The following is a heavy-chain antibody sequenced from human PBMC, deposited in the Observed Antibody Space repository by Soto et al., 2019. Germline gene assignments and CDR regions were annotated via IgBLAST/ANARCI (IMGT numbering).Heavy chain of an antibody. J-gene: IGHJ5*01. Sequence: EVQLVESGGGLVQPGGSLRLSCEASRGAFGDYWMHWVRQAPGKGLVWVSRINRDANDIIYADSVKGRFTASRDNAKNMVFLQMNSLRVEDTAVYYCARDVTHNWFDSWCQGTLVTVSS. CDR1: RGAFGDYW. CDR2: INRDANDI. V-gene: IGHV3-74*01. D-gene: IGHD5-18*01. CDR3: ARDVTHNWFDS.